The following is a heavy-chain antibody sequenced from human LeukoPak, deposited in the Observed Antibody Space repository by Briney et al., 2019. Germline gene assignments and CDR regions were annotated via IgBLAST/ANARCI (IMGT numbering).Heavy chain of an antibody. CDR1: GFTVSSDY. CDR3: ARDPGIANGMGD. J-gene: IGHJ6*02. CDR2: IYGGDDS. V-gene: IGHV3-66*01. Sequence: GGSLRLSCAASGFTVSSDYMSRVRQAPGKGLEWVSVIYGGDDSHYADSVKGRFITSRDNSKNTLYLQLNSLRVEDTAVYYCARDPGIANGMGDWGQGTTVTVSS. D-gene: IGHD1-26*01.